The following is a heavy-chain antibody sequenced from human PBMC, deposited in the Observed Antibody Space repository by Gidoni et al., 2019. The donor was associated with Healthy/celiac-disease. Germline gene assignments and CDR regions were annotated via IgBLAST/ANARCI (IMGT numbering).Heavy chain of an antibody. CDR1: GGTFSNYA. CDR2: IIPILGIA. CDR3: ARGARWFGEFTLYYFDY. J-gene: IGHJ4*02. V-gene: IGHV1-69*10. D-gene: IGHD3-10*01. Sequence: QVQLVQSGAAVTKPGSSVTVSCKASGGTFSNYAISWVRQAPGQGLEWMGGIIPILGIANYAQKFQGRVTITADKSTSTAYMELSSLRSEDTAVYYCARGARWFGEFTLYYFDYWGQGTLVTVSS.